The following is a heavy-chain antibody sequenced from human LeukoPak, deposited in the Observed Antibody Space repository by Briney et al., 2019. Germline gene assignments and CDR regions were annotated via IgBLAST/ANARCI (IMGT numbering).Heavy chain of an antibody. Sequence: SETLSLTCAVYGGSFSGYYWSWIRQPPGKGLEWIGEINHTGSTNYNPSLKSRVTISVDACKNQFSLKLSSVTAADTAVYYCARALGAFDIWGQGTMVTVSS. V-gene: IGHV4-34*01. J-gene: IGHJ3*02. CDR3: ARALGAFDI. CDR1: GGSFSGYY. CDR2: INHTGST.